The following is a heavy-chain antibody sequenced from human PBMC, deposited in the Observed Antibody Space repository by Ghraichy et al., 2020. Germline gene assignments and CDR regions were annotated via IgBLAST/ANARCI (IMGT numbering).Heavy chain of an antibody. J-gene: IGHJ5*02. CDR1: GFTFSSYA. D-gene: IGHD2-15*01. V-gene: IGHV3-23*01. CDR2: ISGSGGST. CDR3: AIHPGGNIVVPSDP. Sequence: GGSLRLSCAASGFTFSSYAMSWVRQAPGKGLEWVSAISGSGGSTYYADSVKGRFTISRDNSKNTLYLQMSSLRAEDTAVYYCAIHPGGNIVVPSDPWGQGTLVTVSS.